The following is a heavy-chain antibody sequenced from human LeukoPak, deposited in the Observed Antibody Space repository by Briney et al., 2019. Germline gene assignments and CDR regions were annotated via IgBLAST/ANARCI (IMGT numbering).Heavy chain of an antibody. CDR3: ARAMDIVATINTY. D-gene: IGHD5-12*01. Sequence: GASVKVSCKASGYTFTGYYMHWVRQPPGQGLEWMGWINPNSGGTNYAQKFQGRVTMTRDTSISRAYMELSRLRSDDTAVYYCARAMDIVATINTYWGQGTLVTVSS. CDR2: INPNSGGT. CDR1: GYTFTGYY. V-gene: IGHV1-2*02. J-gene: IGHJ4*02.